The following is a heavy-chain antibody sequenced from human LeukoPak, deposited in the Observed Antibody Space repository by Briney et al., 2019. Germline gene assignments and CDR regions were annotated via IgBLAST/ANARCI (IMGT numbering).Heavy chain of an antibody. CDR2: ISTSSSYI. CDR3: ARDGPHCGGDCN. Sequence: GGSLRLSCAASGFTVSSNYMSWVRQAPGKGLEWVSFISTSSSYIYYADSVKGRFTISRDNAKNSLYLQMNSLRAEDTAVYYCARDGPHCGGDCNWGQGTLVTVSS. CDR1: GFTVSSNY. J-gene: IGHJ4*02. D-gene: IGHD2-21*02. V-gene: IGHV3-21*01.